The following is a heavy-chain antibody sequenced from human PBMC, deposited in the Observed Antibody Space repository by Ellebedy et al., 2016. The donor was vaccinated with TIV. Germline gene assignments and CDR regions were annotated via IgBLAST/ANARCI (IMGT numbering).Heavy chain of an antibody. D-gene: IGHD3-22*01. CDR3: ARASNYYDSSGYYSYGY. Sequence: AASVKVSCKTSGYTFTSYYMHWVRQAPGQGLEWMGIINLSGGTTSYAQKFQGRVTMTRDTSTSTVYMEMSSLRFEDTAVYYCARASNYYDSSGYYSYGYWGQGTLVTVSS. V-gene: IGHV1-46*01. J-gene: IGHJ4*02. CDR1: GYTFTSYY. CDR2: INLSGGTT.